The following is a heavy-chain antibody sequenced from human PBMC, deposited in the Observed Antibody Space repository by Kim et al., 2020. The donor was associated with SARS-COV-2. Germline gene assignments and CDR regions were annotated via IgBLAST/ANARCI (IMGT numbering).Heavy chain of an antibody. V-gene: IGHV3-48*01. CDR3: AGRLDY. CDR2: SSSSRTT. J-gene: IGHJ4*02. Sequence: SSSSRTTYYADSVKGRFTISRDNAKNSLYLQMNSLRAEDTAVYYCAGRLDYWGQGALVTVSS.